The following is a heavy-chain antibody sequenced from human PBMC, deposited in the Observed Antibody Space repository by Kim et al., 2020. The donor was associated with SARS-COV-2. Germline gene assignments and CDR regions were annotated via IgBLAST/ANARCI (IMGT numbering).Heavy chain of an antibody. CDR1: GDSITTTRDKW. CDR2: VFQGGLHQGGST. CDR3: ATRALAAHFDH. D-gene: IGHD2-15*01. J-gene: IGHJ4*02. V-gene: IGHV4-4*02. Sequence: SETLSLTCVVSGDSITTTRDKWWTWVRQPPGKRLAWIGEVFQGGLHQGGSTNYNPSLNNRVTMSVDKSKNQFSLNLSSVTAADTAIYYCATRALAAHFDHWGQGPLVTVLS.